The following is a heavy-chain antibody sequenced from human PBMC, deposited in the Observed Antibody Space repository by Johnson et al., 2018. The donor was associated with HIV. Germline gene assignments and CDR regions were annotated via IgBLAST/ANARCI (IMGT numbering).Heavy chain of an antibody. D-gene: IGHD6-19*01. Sequence: VQLVESRGGLIQPGGSLRLSCAASGFTVSSTYMSWVRQAPGKAMAWVPLLYSGGSTYYADSVKGRFTISRDNSKNTLYLQMNSLRAEDTAVYYCARERGDSSRTAFDIWGQGTMVTVSS. J-gene: IGHJ3*02. CDR2: LYSGGST. V-gene: IGHV3-53*01. CDR3: ARERGDSSRTAFDI. CDR1: GFTVSSTY.